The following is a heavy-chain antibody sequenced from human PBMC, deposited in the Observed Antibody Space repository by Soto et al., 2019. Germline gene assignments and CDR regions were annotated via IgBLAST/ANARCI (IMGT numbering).Heavy chain of an antibody. CDR1: GGTFSSYA. V-gene: IGHV1-69*13. Sequence: GASVKVSCKASGGTFSSYAISWVRQAPGQGLEWMGGIIPIFGTANYAQKFQGRVTITADESTSTAYMELSSLRSEDTAVHYCARVGLNSSGPFDPWGQGTLVTVSS. D-gene: IGHD6-19*01. CDR2: IIPIFGTA. J-gene: IGHJ5*02. CDR3: ARVGLNSSGPFDP.